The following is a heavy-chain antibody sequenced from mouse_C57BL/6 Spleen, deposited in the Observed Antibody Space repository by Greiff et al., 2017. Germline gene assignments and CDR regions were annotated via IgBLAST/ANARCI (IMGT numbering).Heavy chain of an antibody. CDR1: GYTFTSYW. CDR3: AGGALTDWDSHWCCDV. CDR2: IDPSDSYT. V-gene: IGHV1-69*01. Sequence: QVQLQQSGAELVMPGASVKLSCKASGYTFTSYWMHWVKQRPGQGLEWIGEIDPSDSYTNYTQKFKGKSTLTVDKSSSTASMQLSRLTSADSAVYDGAGGALTDWDSHWCCDVWGTGTTVTVSS. J-gene: IGHJ1*03. D-gene: IGHD4-1*01.